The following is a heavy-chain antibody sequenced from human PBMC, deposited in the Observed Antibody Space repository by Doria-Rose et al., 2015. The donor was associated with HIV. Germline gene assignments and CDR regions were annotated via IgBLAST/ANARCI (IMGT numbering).Heavy chain of an antibody. V-gene: IGHV4-31*03. CDR2: IYYSGSA. CDR3: ARGGGYDPGLY. Sequence: QVQLQESGPGLVKPSQTLSLNCTVSGDSISSSGSYWNWIRHLPGKGLEWIGYIYYSGSAYYNPSLKSRLTISVDTSKNQFSLALRSVTAADTAVYYCARGGGYDPGLYWGQGNLVTVSS. CDR1: GDSISSSGSY. D-gene: IGHD5-12*01. J-gene: IGHJ4*02.